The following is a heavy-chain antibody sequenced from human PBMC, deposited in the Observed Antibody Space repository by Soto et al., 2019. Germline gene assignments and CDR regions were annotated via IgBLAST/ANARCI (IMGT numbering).Heavy chain of an antibody. CDR2: SSASGGST. J-gene: IGHJ5*01. Sequence: GGSLRLSCAASGFTFSTYAMTWVRQAPGKGLEWVSTSSASGGSTYYADSVKGRFTISRDNSKNTLYLHVSSLRAEDTAVYFCAKSGAPESWAGYSNWFDSWAQGTLVTVSS. D-gene: IGHD2-2*03. CDR3: AKSGAPESWAGYSNWFDS. CDR1: GFTFSTYA. V-gene: IGHV3-23*01.